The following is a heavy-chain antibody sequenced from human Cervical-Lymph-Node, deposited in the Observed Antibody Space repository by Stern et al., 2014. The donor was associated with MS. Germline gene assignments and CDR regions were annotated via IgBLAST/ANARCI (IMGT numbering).Heavy chain of an antibody. J-gene: IGHJ4*02. CDR1: GVSITRDY. V-gene: IGHV4-59*12. D-gene: IGHD3-16*01. CDR3: ARGGADGSLVPFDS. Sequence: QVQLQESGPGLVKPSETLSLICTVSGVSITRDYWSWIRQSPGRGLEWIGCFYYSGSNKYNPSIKSRLTASADPPKNQFSLQLTSGTAADTAIYYCARGGADGSLVPFDSWGPGPLVTVSS. CDR2: FYYSGSN.